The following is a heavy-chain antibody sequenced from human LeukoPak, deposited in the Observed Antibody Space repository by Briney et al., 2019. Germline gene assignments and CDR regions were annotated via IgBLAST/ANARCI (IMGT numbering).Heavy chain of an antibody. Sequence: GGSLRLSCAASGFSFSNYEMNWVRQAPGKGLEWVSYISSSGSTRHYADSVKGRFTISRDNSKNTLYLQMNSLRAEDTAVYYCARDGIVGSPLFKFDYWGQGTLVTVSS. J-gene: IGHJ4*02. CDR2: ISSSGSTR. V-gene: IGHV3-48*03. D-gene: IGHD1-26*01. CDR3: ARDGIVGSPLFKFDY. CDR1: GFSFSNYE.